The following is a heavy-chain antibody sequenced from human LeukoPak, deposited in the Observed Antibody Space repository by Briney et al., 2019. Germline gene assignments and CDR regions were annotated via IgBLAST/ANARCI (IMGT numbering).Heavy chain of an antibody. CDR3: ASLRGYLDY. CDR1: GGSISSYY. D-gene: IGHD2-15*01. J-gene: IGHJ4*02. CDR2: IYYSGST. V-gene: IGHV4-59*01. Sequence: PSETLSLTCTVSGGSISSYYWSWIRQPPGKGLEWIGCIYYSGSTNYNPSLKSRVTISVDTSKNQFSLKLSSVTAADTAVYYCASLRGYLDYWGQGTLVTVSS.